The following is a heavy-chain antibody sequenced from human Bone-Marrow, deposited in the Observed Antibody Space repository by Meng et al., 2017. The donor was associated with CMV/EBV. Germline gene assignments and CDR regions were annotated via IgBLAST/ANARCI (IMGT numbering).Heavy chain of an antibody. D-gene: IGHD3-9*01. CDR1: GFTFSSYA. J-gene: IGHJ4*02. CDR3: VKGTGYDILTGYLDY. Sequence: SLKISCAASGFTFSSYAMSWVRQPPGKGLEWVSGISWNGGSIDYVDSVRGRFTISRDNDRNSVYLLMDSLRVEDTAKYYCVKGTGYDILTGYLDYWGRGALVTVSS. CDR2: ISWNGGSI. V-gene: IGHV3-9*01.